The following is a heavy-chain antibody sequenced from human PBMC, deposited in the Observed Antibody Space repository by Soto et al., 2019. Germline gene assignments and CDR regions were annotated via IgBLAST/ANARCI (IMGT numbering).Heavy chain of an antibody. Sequence: GGSLRLSCAASGFSFSDYSMNWVRQAPGKGLEWVAVLWYDGSNKYYADSVKGRFTISRDNSKNTLYLQMNSLRAEDTAVYYCARDRSTTSWSDYFDYWGQGTLVTVYS. D-gene: IGHD2-2*01. CDR2: LWYDGSNK. V-gene: IGHV3-33*08. CDR1: GFSFSDYS. J-gene: IGHJ4*02. CDR3: ARDRSTTSWSDYFDY.